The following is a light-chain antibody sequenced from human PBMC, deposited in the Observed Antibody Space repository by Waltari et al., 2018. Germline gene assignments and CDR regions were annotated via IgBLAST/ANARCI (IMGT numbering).Light chain of an antibody. J-gene: IGKJ4*01. CDR2: NTS. CDR3: QQYGASPS. CDR1: QSVTGSF. V-gene: IGKV3-20*01. Sequence: EIGLPHSPDTLSLSPGARATLSCRASQSVTGSFLAWYQQKPGQSPRLLIYNTSNRATGIPDRFSGSGSGTHFTLTISRLEPEDFAVYYCQQYGASPSFGGGTKVEVK.